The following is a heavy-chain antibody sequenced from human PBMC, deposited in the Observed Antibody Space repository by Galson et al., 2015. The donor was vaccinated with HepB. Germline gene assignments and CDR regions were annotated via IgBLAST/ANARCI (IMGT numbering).Heavy chain of an antibody. D-gene: IGHD3-10*01. Sequence: QSGAEVKKPGESLKISCKGSGYSFTSYWIGWVRQMPGKGLEWMGIIYPGNSDTRYSPSFQGQVTISADKTISTAYLQWSSLKASDTAMYYCAGNMVRGVMGHDAFDIWGQGTMVTVSS. J-gene: IGHJ3*02. V-gene: IGHV5-51*01. CDR1: GYSFTSYW. CDR2: IYPGNSDT. CDR3: AGNMVRGVMGHDAFDI.